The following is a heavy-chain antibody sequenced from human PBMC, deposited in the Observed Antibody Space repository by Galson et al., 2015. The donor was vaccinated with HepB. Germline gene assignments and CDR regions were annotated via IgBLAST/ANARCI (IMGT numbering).Heavy chain of an antibody. CDR1: GYSFTSYW. D-gene: IGHD3-10*01. Sequence: QSGAEVKKPGESLRISRKGSGYSFTSYWIIWLRQMPGKGLEWMGRIDPSDSYTNYSPSFQGHVTISADKSISTAYLQWSSLKASDNAMYYCARGGVYYYGSGSNNWFDPWGQGTLVTVSS. J-gene: IGHJ5*02. CDR2: IDPSDSYT. V-gene: IGHV5-10-1*01. CDR3: ARGGVYYYGSGSNNWFDP.